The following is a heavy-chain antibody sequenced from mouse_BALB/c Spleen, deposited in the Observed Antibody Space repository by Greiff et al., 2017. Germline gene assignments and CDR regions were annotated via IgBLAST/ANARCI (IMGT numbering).Heavy chain of an antibody. CDR1: GFTFSSYA. CDR3: ARQGGGYDGAWFAY. D-gene: IGHD2-2*01. V-gene: IGHV5-9-3*01. J-gene: IGHJ3*01. Sequence: EVVLVESGGGLVKPGGSLKLSCAASGFTFSSYAMSWVRQTPEKRLEWVATISSGGSYTYYPDSVKGRFTISRDNAKNTLYLQMSSLRSEDTAMYYCARQGGGYDGAWFAYWGQGTLVTVSA. CDR2: ISSGGSYT.